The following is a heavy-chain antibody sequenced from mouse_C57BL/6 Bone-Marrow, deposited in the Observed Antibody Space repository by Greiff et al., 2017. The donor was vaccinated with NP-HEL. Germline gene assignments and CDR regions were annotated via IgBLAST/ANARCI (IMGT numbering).Heavy chain of an antibody. CDR1: GYTFTDYN. J-gene: IGHJ2*01. CDR2: INPNNGGT. V-gene: IGHV1-22*01. CDR3: ASTVVFDY. Sequence: VQLKESGPELVKPGASVKMSCKASGYTFTDYNMHWVKQSHGKSLEWIGYINPNNGGTSYNQKFKGKATLTVNTSSSTAYMELRSLTSEYSAVDYCASTVVFDYWGQGTTLTVSS. D-gene: IGHD1-1*01.